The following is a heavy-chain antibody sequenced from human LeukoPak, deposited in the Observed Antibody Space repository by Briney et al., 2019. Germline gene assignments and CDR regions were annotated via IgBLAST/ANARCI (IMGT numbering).Heavy chain of an antibody. V-gene: IGHV4-30-2*01. J-gene: IGHJ4*02. Sequence: SETLSLTCAVFGGSSSSGGYSWSWIRQPPGKGLEWIGYIYHSGSTYYNPSLKSRVTISVDRSQNQFSLKLSSVTAADTAVYYCARGYGGNSDYFDYWGQGTLVTVSS. D-gene: IGHD4-23*01. CDR1: GGSSSSGGYS. CDR2: IYHSGST. CDR3: ARGYGGNSDYFDY.